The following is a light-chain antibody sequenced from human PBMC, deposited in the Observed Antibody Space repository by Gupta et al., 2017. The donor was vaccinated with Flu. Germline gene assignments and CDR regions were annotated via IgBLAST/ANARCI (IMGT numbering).Light chain of an antibody. CDR1: NSNIGFNA. V-gene: IGLV1-44*01. Sequence: QSVLTQSPSASGTPGQRVTLSCPGSNSNIGFNAVSWYQHLPGTAPRLLTYSNDQRPSGVTGRFSGSRSGTSASLAISGLQSEAEADYCWAACDDRLDGRVFGGGTKLTVL. CDR3: AACDDRLDGRV. CDR2: SND. J-gene: IGLJ3*02.